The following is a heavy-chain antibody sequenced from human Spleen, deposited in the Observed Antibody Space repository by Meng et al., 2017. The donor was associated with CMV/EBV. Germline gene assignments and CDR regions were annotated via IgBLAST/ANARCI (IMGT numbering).Heavy chain of an antibody. D-gene: IGHD1-7*01. Sequence: GESLKISCADSGFTSSSYWMSWVRQAPGKGLEWVAKIKQDGSEKYYVDSVKGRFTISRDNAKNSLYLQMNSLRAEDTAVYYCARGSPNYSYWGQGTLVTVSS. V-gene: IGHV3-7*01. CDR1: GFTSSSYW. CDR3: ARGSPNYSY. J-gene: IGHJ4*02. CDR2: IKQDGSEK.